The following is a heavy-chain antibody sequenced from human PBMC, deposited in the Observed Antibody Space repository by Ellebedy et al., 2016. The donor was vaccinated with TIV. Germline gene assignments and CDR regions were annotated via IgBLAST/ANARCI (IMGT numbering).Heavy chain of an antibody. CDR2: ISGSGGST. CDR3: AKRGIVVVVGGYYFDY. J-gene: IGHJ4*02. Sequence: PGGSLRLSCAASGFTFSNAWMSWIRQAPGKGLEWVSAISGSGGSTYYADSVKGRVTISRDNSKNTLYLQMNSLRAEDTAVYYCAKRGIVVVVGGYYFDYWGQGTLVTVSS. CDR1: GFTFSNAW. D-gene: IGHD2-15*01. V-gene: IGHV3-23*01.